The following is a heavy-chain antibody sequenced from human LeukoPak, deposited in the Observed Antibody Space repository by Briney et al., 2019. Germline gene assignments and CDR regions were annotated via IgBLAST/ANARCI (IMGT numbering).Heavy chain of an antibody. J-gene: IGHJ6*02. CDR1: GGSFSGYY. CDR3: AREVPLIVVPAAIWGPYYYGMDV. Sequence: SETLSLTCAVYGGSFSGYYWSWIRQPPGNGLEWIGEINHSGSTNYNPSLKSRVTISVDTSKNQFSLKLSSVTAADTAVYYCAREVPLIVVPAAIWGPYYYGMDVWGQGTTVTVSS. V-gene: IGHV4-34*01. CDR2: INHSGST. D-gene: IGHD2-2*01.